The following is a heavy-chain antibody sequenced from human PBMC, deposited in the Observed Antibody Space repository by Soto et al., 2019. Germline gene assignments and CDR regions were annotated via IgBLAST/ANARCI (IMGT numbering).Heavy chain of an antibody. Sequence: GASVKVSCKASGYTFTGYYMHWVRQAPGQGLEWMGWINASNGNTKYSQKFQGRVTITRDTSTSTAYMELSSLRSEDTAVYYCARDRTTVTDPTFDYWGQGTLVTVSS. J-gene: IGHJ4*02. D-gene: IGHD4-17*01. CDR3: ARDRTTVTDPTFDY. V-gene: IGHV1-3*01. CDR2: INASNGNT. CDR1: GYTFTGYY.